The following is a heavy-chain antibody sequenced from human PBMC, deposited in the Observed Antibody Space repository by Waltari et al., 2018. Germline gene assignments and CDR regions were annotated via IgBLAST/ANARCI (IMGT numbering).Heavy chain of an antibody. CDR2: IRYDGSNK. J-gene: IGHJ5*02. V-gene: IGHV3-30*02. Sequence: QVQLVESGGGVVQPGGSLRLSCAASGFPFSSYGMHWVRQAPGKGLEWVAFIRYDGSNKYYADSVKGRFTISRDNSKNTLYLQMNSLRAEDTAVYYCANSDDSSSDPWGQGTLVTVSS. CDR3: ANSDDSSSDP. D-gene: IGHD3-22*01. CDR1: GFPFSSYG.